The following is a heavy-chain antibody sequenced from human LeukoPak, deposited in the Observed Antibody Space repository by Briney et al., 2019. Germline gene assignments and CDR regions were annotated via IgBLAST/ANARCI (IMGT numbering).Heavy chain of an antibody. D-gene: IGHD2-8*01. J-gene: IGHJ5*02. CDR1: GGSFSGYY. V-gene: IGHV4-34*01. Sequence: SETLSLTCAVYGGSFSGYYWSWIRQPPGKGLEWIGEINHSGSTNYNPSLKSRVTISVDTSKNQFSLKVTSVTAADTAIYYCARDKGGVSSSDWFDPWGQGTLVTVSS. CDR2: INHSGST. CDR3: ARDKGGVSSSDWFDP.